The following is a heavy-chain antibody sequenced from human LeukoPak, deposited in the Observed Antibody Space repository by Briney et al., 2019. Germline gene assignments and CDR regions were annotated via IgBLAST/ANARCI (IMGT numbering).Heavy chain of an antibody. CDR3: ATAVPTPTGDYGVDAFDI. CDR1: GYTFTGYY. Sequence: ASVKVSCKASGYTFTGYYMHWVRQAPGHGPEWMGWINPNSGGTNYAQKFQGRVTMTGDTSISTAYMDLSRLRSDDTAVYYCATAVPTPTGDYGVDAFDIWGQGTMVTVSS. V-gene: IGHV1-2*02. J-gene: IGHJ3*02. D-gene: IGHD4-17*01. CDR2: INPNSGGT.